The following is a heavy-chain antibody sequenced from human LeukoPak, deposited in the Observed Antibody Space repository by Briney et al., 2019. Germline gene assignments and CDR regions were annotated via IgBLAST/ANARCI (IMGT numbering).Heavy chain of an antibody. J-gene: IGHJ4*02. Sequence: GESLKISCKGSGYSFTSYWIGWVRQMPGKGLEWMGIIYPGDSDTRYSPSFQGQVTISADKSISTAYLQWSSLKASDTAMYYCARQSGIAVAGEGYYFDYWGQGTPVTVSS. D-gene: IGHD6-19*01. CDR2: IYPGDSDT. CDR1: GYSFTSYW. V-gene: IGHV5-51*01. CDR3: ARQSGIAVAGEGYYFDY.